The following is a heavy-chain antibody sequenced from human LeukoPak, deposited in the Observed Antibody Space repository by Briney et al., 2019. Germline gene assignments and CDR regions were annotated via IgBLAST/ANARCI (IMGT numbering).Heavy chain of an antibody. D-gene: IGHD4-11*01. CDR2: IYYSGST. CDR3: ARDRGDDYTEYYFDY. Sequence: PSETLSLTCTVSGGSISSSSYYWGWIRQPPGKGLEWIGSIYYSGSTYYNPSLKSRVTISVDTSKNQFSLKLSSVTAADTAVYYCARDRGDDYTEYYFDYWGQGTLVTVSS. V-gene: IGHV4-39*07. CDR1: GGSISSSSYY. J-gene: IGHJ4*02.